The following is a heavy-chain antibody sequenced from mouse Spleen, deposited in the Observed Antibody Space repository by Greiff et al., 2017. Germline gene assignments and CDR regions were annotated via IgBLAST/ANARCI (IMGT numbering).Heavy chain of an antibody. J-gene: IGHJ4*01. D-gene: IGHD1-1*01. Sequence: EVKLVESGGGLVKPGGSLKLSCAASGFTFSDYYMYWVRQTPEKRLEWVATISDGGSYTYYPDSVKGRFTISRDNAKNNLYLQMSSLKSEDTATYYCAREDYDGSLNYWGQGTSVTVSS. CDR2: ISDGGSYT. CDR3: AREDYDGSLNY. V-gene: IGHV5-4*02. CDR1: GFTFSDYY.